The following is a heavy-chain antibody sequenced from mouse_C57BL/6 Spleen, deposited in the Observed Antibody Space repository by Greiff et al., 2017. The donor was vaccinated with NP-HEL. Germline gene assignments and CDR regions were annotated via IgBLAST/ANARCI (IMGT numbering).Heavy chain of an antibody. CDR3: ARSIYDGFLFAD. V-gene: IGHV5-12*01. D-gene: IGHD2-3*01. CDR1: GFTFSDYY. Sequence: EVKLVESGGGLVQPGGSLKLSCAASGFTFSDYYMYWVRQTPEKRLEWVAYISNGGGSTYYPDTVKGRFTISRDNAKTTLYLQMSRLKSEDTAMYYCARSIYDGFLFADWGKGTLVTVSA. CDR2: ISNGGGST. J-gene: IGHJ3*01.